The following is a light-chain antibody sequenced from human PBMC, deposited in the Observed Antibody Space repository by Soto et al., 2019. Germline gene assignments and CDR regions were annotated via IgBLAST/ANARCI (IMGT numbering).Light chain of an antibody. Sequence: QPVLAQPASVSGSPGQSITISCTGTSSDVGSYNYVSWYQQHPGKAPKLMIYEVSYRPSGVSNRFSGSKSGNTASLTISGLQAEDEADYYCSSFTTTTTLVVFGGGTKLTVL. CDR3: SSFTTTTTLVV. CDR2: EVS. J-gene: IGLJ2*01. V-gene: IGLV2-14*01. CDR1: SSDVGSYNY.